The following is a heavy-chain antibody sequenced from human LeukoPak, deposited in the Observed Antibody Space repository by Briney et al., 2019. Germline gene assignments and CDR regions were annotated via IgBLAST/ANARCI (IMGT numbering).Heavy chain of an antibody. J-gene: IGHJ4*02. V-gene: IGHV1-8*01. Sequence: ASVKVSCKASGYTFTSYDFNWVRQATGQRPEWMGWMSPNSGDTGYAQKFQDRVTMTRNTSISTAYMELSSLRSVDTAVYYCARGPPNWGYDYWGPGTLVTVSS. D-gene: IGHD7-27*01. CDR2: MSPNSGDT. CDR3: ARGPPNWGYDY. CDR1: GYTFTSYD.